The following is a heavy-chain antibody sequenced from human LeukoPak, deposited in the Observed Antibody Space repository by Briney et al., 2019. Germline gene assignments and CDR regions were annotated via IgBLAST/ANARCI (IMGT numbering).Heavy chain of an antibody. CDR1: GYTFDHYG. CDR3: MGYTFGYFDY. V-gene: IGHV1-18*01. Sequence: ASVKVSCKASGYTFDHYGITWVRQAPGQGLEWVGSINPYSGNTSYAQKLQGRVTMTTDTSTNTAYLELRSLRSDDTAIYYCMGYTFGYFDYWGQGTLVTVSS. J-gene: IGHJ4*02. D-gene: IGHD5-18*01. CDR2: INPYSGNT.